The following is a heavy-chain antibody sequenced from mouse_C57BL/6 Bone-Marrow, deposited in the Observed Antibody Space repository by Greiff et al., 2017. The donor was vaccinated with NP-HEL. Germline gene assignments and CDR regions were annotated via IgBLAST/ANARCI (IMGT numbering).Heavy chain of an antibody. CDR3: AKWLRRYWYFDV. CDR2: IHPNSGST. Sequence: QVQLQQPGAELVKPGASVKLSCKASGYTFTSYWMHWVKQRPGQGLEWIGMIHPNSGSTNYNEKFKSKATLTVDKSSSTAYMQLSSLTSEASAVYYCAKWLRRYWYFDVWGTGTTVTVSS. J-gene: IGHJ1*03. D-gene: IGHD2-2*01. V-gene: IGHV1-64*01. CDR1: GYTFTSYW.